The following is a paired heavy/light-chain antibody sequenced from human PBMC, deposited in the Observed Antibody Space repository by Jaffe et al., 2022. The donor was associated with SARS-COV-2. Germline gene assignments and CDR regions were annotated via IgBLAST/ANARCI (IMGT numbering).Light chain of an antibody. CDR3: MQGTHWPRT. J-gene: IGKJ2*01. CDR1: QILVYSDGNTY. V-gene: IGKV2-30*01. Sequence: DVVMTQSPLSLPVTLGQPASISCRSSQILVYSDGNTYLNWFQQRPGQSPRRLIYKVSNRDSGVPDRFSGSGSGTDFTLKISRVEAEDVGVYYCMQGTHWPRTFGQGTKLEIK. CDR2: KVS.
Heavy chain of an antibody. CDR2: INGGGGST. D-gene: IGHD6-13*01. V-gene: IGHV3-23*01. J-gene: IGHJ4*02. CDR1: GFTFSNHA. Sequence: EVQLLESGGDLVQPGGSLRLSCAASGFTFSNHAMSWVRQAPGKGLEWVSSINGGGGSTPYADSVKGRFTISRDNSKNTLYLQMNSLRAEDTAVYYCARGTSAPDYWGQGTLVIVSS. CDR3: ARGTSAPDY.